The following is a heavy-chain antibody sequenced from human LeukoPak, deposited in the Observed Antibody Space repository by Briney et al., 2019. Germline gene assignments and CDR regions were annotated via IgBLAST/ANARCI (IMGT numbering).Heavy chain of an antibody. CDR2: ISGSGGGT. J-gene: IGHJ4*02. CDR1: GFTFSSYA. Sequence: GGSLRLSCAASGFTFSSYAMSWVRQAPGKGLEWVSAISGSGGGTYYADSAKGRFTISRDNSKNTLYLQMNSLRAEDTAVYYCARSSRGVQGVITPPKYWGQGTLVTVSS. CDR3: ARSSRGVQGVITPPKY. D-gene: IGHD3-10*01. V-gene: IGHV3-23*01.